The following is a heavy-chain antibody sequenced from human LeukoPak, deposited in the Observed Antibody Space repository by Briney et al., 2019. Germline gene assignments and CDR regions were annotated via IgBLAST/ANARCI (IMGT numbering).Heavy chain of an antibody. CDR3: ARGRTYSNYNY. Sequence: SSETLSLTCTVSGGSISSGDYYWSWIRQPPGKGLEWIGYIYYSGSTYYNPSLKSRVTISVDTSKNQFSLKLSSVTAADTAVYYCARGRTYSNYNYWGQGTLATVSS. CDR1: GGSISSGDYY. V-gene: IGHV4-30-4*08. CDR2: IYYSGST. J-gene: IGHJ4*02. D-gene: IGHD4-11*01.